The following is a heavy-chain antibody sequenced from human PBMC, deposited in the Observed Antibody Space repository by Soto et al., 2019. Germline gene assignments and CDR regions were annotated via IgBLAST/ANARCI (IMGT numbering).Heavy chain of an antibody. CDR3: ARDLPRYSSSWDFDY. CDR2: ISSSSSYI. Sequence: GGSLRLSCAASGFTFSSYSMNWVRQAPGKGLEWVSSISSSSSYIYYADSVKGRFTISRDNAKNSLYLQMNSLRAEDTAVYYCARDLPRYSSSWDFDYWGQGTLVTVSS. D-gene: IGHD6-13*01. J-gene: IGHJ4*02. CDR1: GFTFSSYS. V-gene: IGHV3-21*01.